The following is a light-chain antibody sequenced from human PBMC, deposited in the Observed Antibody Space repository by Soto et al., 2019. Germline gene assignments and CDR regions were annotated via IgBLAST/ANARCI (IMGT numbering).Light chain of an antibody. J-gene: IGKJ1*01. CDR3: QQYNNWAA. CDR1: QSVSSK. V-gene: IGKV3-15*01. Sequence: EIVMTQSPDTLSVSPAESATLSCRASQSVSSKVAWYQQKPGQPPRLLIYGASIRATGIPARFTGSGYGTEFTLTISSLQSGDFGTYFCQQYNNWAAFGQGTKVE. CDR2: GAS.